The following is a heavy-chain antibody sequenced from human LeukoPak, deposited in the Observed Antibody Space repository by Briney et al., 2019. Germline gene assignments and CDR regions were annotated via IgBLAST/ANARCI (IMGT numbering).Heavy chain of an antibody. V-gene: IGHV1-69*04. CDR2: IIPLLGIA. J-gene: IGHJ4*02. CDR1: GGIFTSYT. D-gene: IGHD5-12*01. CDR3: VRDDADSAYAAGDY. Sequence: ASVKVSCKSSGGIFTSYTISWVRQAPGQGLEWMGRIIPLLGIAKYAQKFQGRVTIVAEKSTRTVYMHLTSLTSGDTAIYYCVRDDADSAYAAGDYWGQGTLVTVSS.